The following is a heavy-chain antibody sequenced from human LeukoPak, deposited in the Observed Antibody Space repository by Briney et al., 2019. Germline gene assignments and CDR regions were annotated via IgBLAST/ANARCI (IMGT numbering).Heavy chain of an antibody. CDR1: GGSIGPYY. V-gene: IGHV3-11*04. J-gene: IGHJ4*02. D-gene: IGHD3-3*01. CDR2: ISSSGSTI. CDR3: AREGREGFSEWLFDY. Sequence: SGGSIGPYYWSWIRQAPGKGLEWVSYISSSGSTIYYADSVKGRFTISRDNAKNSLYLQMNSLRAEDTAVYYCAREGREGFSEWLFDYWGQGTLVTVSS.